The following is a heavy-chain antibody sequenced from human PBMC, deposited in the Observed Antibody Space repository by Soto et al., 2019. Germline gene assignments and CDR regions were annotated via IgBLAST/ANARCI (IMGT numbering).Heavy chain of an antibody. CDR3: AKLPRGQHTWYLNY. J-gene: IGHJ4*02. Sequence: GESLKISCQGSGYSFTSYWISWVRQMPGKGLEWMGRIDPSDSYTNYSPSFQGHVTISADKSISTAYLQWSSLKASDTAMYYCAKLPRGQHTWYLNYWGQGTLVTVSS. D-gene: IGHD2-15*01. CDR1: GYSFTSYW. CDR2: IDPSDSYT. V-gene: IGHV5-10-1*01.